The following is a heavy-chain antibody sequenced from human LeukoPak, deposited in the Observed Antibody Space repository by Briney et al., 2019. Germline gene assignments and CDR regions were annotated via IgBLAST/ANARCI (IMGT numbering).Heavy chain of an antibody. V-gene: IGHV1-46*01. D-gene: IGHD5-24*01. CDR3: ARSGRDRMQSYNLYYMDV. CDR2: INPTGGST. Sequence: ASVKVSCKASGYTFTGYYMHWVRQAPGQGLEWMGLINPTGGSTGYAQKFQGRVTMTRDMSTSTDYMELSSLRYEDTAVYYCARSGRDRMQSYNLYYMDVWGKGTTVTISS. J-gene: IGHJ6*03. CDR1: GYTFTGYY.